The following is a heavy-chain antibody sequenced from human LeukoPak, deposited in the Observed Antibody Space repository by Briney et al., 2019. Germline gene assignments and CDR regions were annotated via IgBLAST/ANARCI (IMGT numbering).Heavy chain of an antibody. Sequence: ASVKVSCKASGYTFTSYDINWVRQATGQGLEWMGFIKPSEGSTVYARQFQGRLTMTRDTSTNTVFVELSSLTSEDTAVYYCARLTTTRWYSYFDFWGQGTLVTVSS. V-gene: IGHV1-46*01. CDR1: GYTFTSYD. J-gene: IGHJ4*02. CDR2: IKPSEGST. D-gene: IGHD1-26*01. CDR3: ARLTTTRWYSYFDF.